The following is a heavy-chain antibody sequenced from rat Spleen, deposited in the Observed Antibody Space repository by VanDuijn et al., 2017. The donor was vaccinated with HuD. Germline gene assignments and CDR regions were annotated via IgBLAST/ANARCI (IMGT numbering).Heavy chain of an antibody. Sequence: EVQLVESDGGLVQPGRSLKLSCAASGFTFSDYNMAWVRQTPKRGLEWVATITYDGSSTYYRDSVKGRFTISRDNAKNALYLQMNNLRSEDTAIYYCTRERVSVMDAWGQGASVTVSS. CDR1: GFTFSDYN. V-gene: IGHV5-7*01. J-gene: IGHJ4*01. CDR2: ITYDGSST. D-gene: IGHD1-11*01. CDR3: TRERVSVMDA.